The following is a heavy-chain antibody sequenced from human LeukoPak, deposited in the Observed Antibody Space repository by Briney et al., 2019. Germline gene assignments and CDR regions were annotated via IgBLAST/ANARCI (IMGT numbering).Heavy chain of an antibody. D-gene: IGHD1-1*01. V-gene: IGHV3-48*03. Sequence: GGSLRLSCAASGFSFTSYDMNGVRQPPGKGLEWVSFISGGGDIIYYADSVKGRFTISRDNAKNSLSLQMNSLRAEDTALYYCTREGTWDDFDYWGQGTRVTVSS. CDR2: ISGGGDII. J-gene: IGHJ4*02. CDR1: GFSFTSYD. CDR3: TREGTWDDFDY.